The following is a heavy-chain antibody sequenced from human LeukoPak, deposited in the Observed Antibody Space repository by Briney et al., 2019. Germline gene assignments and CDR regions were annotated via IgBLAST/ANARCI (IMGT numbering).Heavy chain of an antibody. J-gene: IGHJ6*03. V-gene: IGHV3-21*01. Sequence: GRSLRLSCVASGFTFCRYSMHWLRQAPGEGLVWVAPISSTSTFIYSADSVKGLFTISRDTAKNSLFLQMNSLRAEDTGIYYCARDYFDSSDYPQTYYYYYVDVWGKGTTVTVSS. CDR1: GFTFCRYS. CDR2: ISSTSTFI. CDR3: ARDYFDSSDYPQTYYYYYVDV. D-gene: IGHD3-22*01.